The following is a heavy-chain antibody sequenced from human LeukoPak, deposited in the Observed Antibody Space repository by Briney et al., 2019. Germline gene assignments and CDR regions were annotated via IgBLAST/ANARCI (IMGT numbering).Heavy chain of an antibody. J-gene: IGHJ6*03. CDR1: GGTFSSYA. CDR2: IIPIFGTA. D-gene: IGHD1-14*01. V-gene: IGHV1-69*05. CDR3: ARYPLGIYYMDV. Sequence: SVXVSFKXXGGTFSSYAISWVRQAPGQGLEWMGGIIPIFGTANYAQKFQGRVTITTDESTSTAYMELSSLRSEDTAVYYCARYPLGIYYMDVWGKGTXX.